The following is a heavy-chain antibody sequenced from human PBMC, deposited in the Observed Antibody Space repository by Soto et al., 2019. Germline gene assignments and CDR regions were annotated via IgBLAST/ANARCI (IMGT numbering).Heavy chain of an antibody. Sequence: QVQLVQSGAEVKKPGSSVKVSCTASGGSLRNSVISWVRKAPAQRLEWMGGVIPILGTANYAQKFQGRVTMTADEATSTAYMDLSSLRPDDTAVYYCARLGHPGHWGPGTLVIVSS. CDR3: ARLGHPGH. J-gene: IGHJ4*02. V-gene: IGHV1-69*01. CDR1: GGSLRNSV. CDR2: VIPILGTA.